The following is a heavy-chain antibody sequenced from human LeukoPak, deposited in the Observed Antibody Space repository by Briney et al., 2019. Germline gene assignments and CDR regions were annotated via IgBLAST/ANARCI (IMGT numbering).Heavy chain of an antibody. CDR2: INPNSGGT. Sequence: ASVKVSCKASGYTFAGYYVHWVRQAPGQGLEWMGWINPNSGGTSYAQNFQGRVTMTRDTSISTAYMELSRLRSDDTAVYYCVYYDSSGYYGHFDYWGQGTLVTVSS. D-gene: IGHD3-22*01. V-gene: IGHV1-2*02. CDR1: GYTFAGYY. J-gene: IGHJ4*02. CDR3: VYYDSSGYYGHFDY.